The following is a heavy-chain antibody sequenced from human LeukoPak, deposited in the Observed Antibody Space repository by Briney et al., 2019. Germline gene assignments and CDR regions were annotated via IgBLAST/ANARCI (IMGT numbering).Heavy chain of an antibody. CDR3: ATVRSAAMYFYYYMDV. Sequence: SETLSLTCTVSGGSIGSGSYYWSWIRQPAGKGLEWIGRIYTSGRTDYNPSLESRVTISIDTSKNQFSLKLSSVTAADTAVYYCATVRSAAMYFYYYMDVWGRGTTVTVSS. V-gene: IGHV4-61*02. CDR2: IYTSGRT. J-gene: IGHJ6*03. CDR1: GGSIGSGSYY. D-gene: IGHD2-2*01.